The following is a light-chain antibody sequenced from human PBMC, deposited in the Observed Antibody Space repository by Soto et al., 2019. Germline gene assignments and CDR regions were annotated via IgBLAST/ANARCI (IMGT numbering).Light chain of an antibody. CDR1: SSDVGGYNF. CDR3: SSYAGSSIPVA. V-gene: IGLV2-8*01. J-gene: IGLJ2*01. CDR2: DVT. Sequence: QSVLTQPASVSGSPGQSITISCTGASSDVGGYNFVSWYQHHPGKAPRLMIYDVTQRPSGVPDRFSGSKSGNTASLTVSGLQVDDEAYYYCSSYAGSSIPVAFGGGTKLTVL.